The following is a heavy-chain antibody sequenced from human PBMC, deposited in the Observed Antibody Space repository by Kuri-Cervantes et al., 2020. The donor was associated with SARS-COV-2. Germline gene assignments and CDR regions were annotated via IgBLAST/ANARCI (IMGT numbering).Heavy chain of an antibody. D-gene: IGHD2-8*01. CDR1: GFTFSSYA. CDR3: VKDARYCYNGSCWYYYYMDV. Sequence: GESLKISCAASGFTFSSYAMSWVRQAPGKGLEWVSAISGSGGSTYYADSVKGRFTMSRHTSNNTLFLQMYSLRAEDTAVYYCVKDARYCYNGSCWYYYYMDVWGEGTTVTVSS. V-gene: IGHV3-23*01. J-gene: IGHJ6*03. CDR2: ISGSGGST.